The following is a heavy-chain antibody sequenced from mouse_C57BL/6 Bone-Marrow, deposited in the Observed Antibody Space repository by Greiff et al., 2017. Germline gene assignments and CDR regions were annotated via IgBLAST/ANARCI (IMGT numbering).Heavy chain of an antibody. V-gene: IGHV1-54*01. J-gene: IGHJ2*01. Sequence: QVQLQQSGAELVRPGTSVKVSCKASGYAFTNYLIEWVKQRPGQGLEGIGVINPGSGGTNYNEKFKGKATLTADKSSSTTYMQLSSLTSEDSAVYFCARALRLFFDYWGQGTTLTVSS. CDR1: GYAFTNYL. CDR3: ARALRLFFDY. CDR2: INPGSGGT. D-gene: IGHD3-2*02.